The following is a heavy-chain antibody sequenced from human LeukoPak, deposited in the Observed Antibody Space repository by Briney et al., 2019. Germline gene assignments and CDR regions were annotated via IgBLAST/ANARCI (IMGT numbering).Heavy chain of an antibody. D-gene: IGHD1-14*01. CDR3: ASKIGSGFDP. J-gene: IGHJ5*02. V-gene: IGHV3-21*01. Sequence: PGGSLRPSCAASGLTFSSYSMNWVRQAPGKGLEWVSSISSSSSYIYYADSVKGRSTISRDNAMNSLYLQMNSLRAEDTAVYYCASKIGSGFDPWGQGTLVTVSS. CDR2: ISSSSSYI. CDR1: GLTFSSYS.